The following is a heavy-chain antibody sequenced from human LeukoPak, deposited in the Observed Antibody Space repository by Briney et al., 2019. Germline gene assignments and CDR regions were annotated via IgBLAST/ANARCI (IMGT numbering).Heavy chain of an antibody. CDR1: GFSFSTYG. Sequence: GGSLRLSCAASGFSFSTYGMHWVRQAPGKGLEWVAFIRYDGRNKYYADSVKGRFTMSRDNSKNTLYLQMNSLRAEDTAVYYCAKEDDVGAHYSNWFDPWGQGTLVTVSS. J-gene: IGHJ5*02. V-gene: IGHV3-30*02. CDR2: IRYDGRNK. CDR3: AKEDDVGAHYSNWFDP. D-gene: IGHD1-26*01.